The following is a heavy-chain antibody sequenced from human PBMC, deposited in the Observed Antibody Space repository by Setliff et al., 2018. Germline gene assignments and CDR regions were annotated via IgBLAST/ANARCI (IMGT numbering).Heavy chain of an antibody. CDR2: IYYSGST. CDR3: ARQPYSTTYYYYYYYMDV. J-gene: IGHJ6*03. CDR1: GGSISSYY. V-gene: IGHV4-59*08. Sequence: PSETLSLTCTVSGGSISSYYWSWIRQPPGKGLEWIGYIYYSGSTNYNPSLKSRVTISVDTSKNQSSLNLNSVTAADTAVYYCARQPYSTTYYYYYYYMDVWGKGTTVTVSS. D-gene: IGHD6-13*01.